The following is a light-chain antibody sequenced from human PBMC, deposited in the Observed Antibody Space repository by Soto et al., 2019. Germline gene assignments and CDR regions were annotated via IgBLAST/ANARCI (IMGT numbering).Light chain of an antibody. CDR2: EVS. CDR3: SSHTSNSTVV. V-gene: IGLV2-18*02. Sequence: QSALTQPPSVSGSPGQSVTISCTGTSSDVGSYNRVSWYQQPPGTAPKLIIYEVSNRSSGVPDRFSGSKSGNTASLTISGLQAEDEADYYCSSHTSNSTVVFGGGTKLTVL. J-gene: IGLJ2*01. CDR1: SSDVGSYNR.